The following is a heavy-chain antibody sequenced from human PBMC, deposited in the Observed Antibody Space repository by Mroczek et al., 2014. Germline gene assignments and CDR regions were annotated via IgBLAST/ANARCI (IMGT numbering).Heavy chain of an antibody. CDR2: ISWNSGSI. CDR1: GFTFSSYS. Sequence: VQLVQSGGGLVKPGGSLRLSCAASGFTFSSYSMNWVRQAPGKGLEWVSGISWNSGSIGYADSVKGRFTISRDNAKNSLYLQMNSLRAEDTALYYCAKVALGGATPRSWYFDLWGLAPWSLSPQ. D-gene: IGHD1-26*01. J-gene: IGHJ2*01. CDR3: AKVALGGATPRSWYFDL. V-gene: IGHV3-9*01.